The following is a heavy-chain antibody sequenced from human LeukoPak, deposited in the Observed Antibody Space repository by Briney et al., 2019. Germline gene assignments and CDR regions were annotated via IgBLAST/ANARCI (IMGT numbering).Heavy chain of an antibody. Sequence: GGSLRLSCAASGFTFSSYGMHWVRQAPGKGLEWVAVIWYDGSNKYYADSVKGRFTISRDNSNNTLFLQMNSLRVEDTAVYYCARGRGSSAYTPGDYWGQGTLVTVSS. J-gene: IGHJ4*02. CDR2: IWYDGSNK. CDR3: ARGRGSSAYTPGDY. D-gene: IGHD3-16*01. CDR1: GFTFSSYG. V-gene: IGHV3-33*01.